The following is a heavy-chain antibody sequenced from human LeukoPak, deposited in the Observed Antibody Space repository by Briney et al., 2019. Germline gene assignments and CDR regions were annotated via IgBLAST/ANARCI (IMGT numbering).Heavy chain of an antibody. CDR2: ISYDGSNK. Sequence: GRSLRLSCAASGFTFSSYAMHWVRQAPGKGLEWVAVISYDGSNKYYADSVKGRFTISRDNSKNTLYLQMNSLRAEDTAVYYCAKVRDKNLIDPWGQGTLVTVSS. CDR3: AKVRDKNLIDP. V-gene: IGHV3-30-3*01. J-gene: IGHJ5*02. CDR1: GFTFSSYA.